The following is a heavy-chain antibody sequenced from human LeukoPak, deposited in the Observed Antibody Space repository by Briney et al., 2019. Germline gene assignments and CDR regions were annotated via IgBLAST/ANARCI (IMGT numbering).Heavy chain of an antibody. Sequence: GRSLRLSCAASGFTFSSYGMHWVRQAPGKGLEWVAVISYDGSNKYYADSVKGRFTISRDNSKNTLYLQMNSLRAEDTAVYYCAKEQHYDSSGCRPRRDYYYGMDVWGQGTTVTVSS. V-gene: IGHV3-30*18. D-gene: IGHD3-22*01. CDR2: ISYDGSNK. CDR1: GFTFSSYG. CDR3: AKEQHYDSSGCRPRRDYYYGMDV. J-gene: IGHJ6*02.